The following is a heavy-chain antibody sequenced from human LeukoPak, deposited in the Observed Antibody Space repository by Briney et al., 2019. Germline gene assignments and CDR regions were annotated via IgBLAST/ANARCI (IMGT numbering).Heavy chain of an antibody. CDR1: GFSFSGSW. V-gene: IGHV3-74*01. CDR3: ARDTGTLGY. Sequence: GGPLRLSCAASGFSFSGSWMHWVRQAPGKGLVWVSRINSDGSSTTYADSVKGRFTISRDNAKNTLYLQMNSLRGEDTAVYYCARDTGTLGYWGQGTLVTVSS. J-gene: IGHJ4*02. D-gene: IGHD4-11*01. CDR2: INSDGSST.